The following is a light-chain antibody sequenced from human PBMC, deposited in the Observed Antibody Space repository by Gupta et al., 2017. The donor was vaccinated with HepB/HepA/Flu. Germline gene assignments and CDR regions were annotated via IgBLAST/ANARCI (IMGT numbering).Light chain of an antibody. CDR1: QTISSY. J-gene: IGKJ4*01. CDR2: ATS. V-gene: IGKV1-39*01. CDR3: QQSYSIPS. Sequence: DIQMTQSPTSLSAFAGDRVTIACRASQTISSYLNWYQQRPGEAPKVLIYATSTLQTGVPSRFSGTGSGTEFTLTISRLQPEDSATYYGQQSYSIPSFGGGTKVEIK.